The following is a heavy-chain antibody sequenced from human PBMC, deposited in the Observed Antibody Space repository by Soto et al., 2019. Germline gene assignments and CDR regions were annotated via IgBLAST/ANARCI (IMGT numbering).Heavy chain of an antibody. CDR2: IFHSGNM. Sequence: PSETLSLTCAVSGGSISSLGYYWSWIRQDPGKGLEWIGQIFHSGNMDYNPSLQSRVTMSVDTSKNQFSLKLSSVTAADTAVYYCAREERFSHWLDPWGQGTLVTVSS. CDR1: GGSISSLGYY. J-gene: IGHJ5*02. V-gene: IGHV4-31*11. CDR3: AREERFSHWLDP.